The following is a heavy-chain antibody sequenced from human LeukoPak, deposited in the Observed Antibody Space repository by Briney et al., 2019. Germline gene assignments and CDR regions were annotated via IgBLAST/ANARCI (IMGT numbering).Heavy chain of an antibody. CDR1: GSTFNNYA. CDR3: ARDYADYVGYFFFDY. Sequence: GGSLRLSCAASGSTFNNYAMHWVRQALGKGLEWVSSISGGGETTYYADSPKGRFTISRDNSQNTLYLQMNSLRAEDTAVYYCARDYADYVGYFFFDYWGQGTLVTVSS. J-gene: IGHJ4*02. CDR2: ISGGGETT. D-gene: IGHD4-17*01. V-gene: IGHV3-23*01.